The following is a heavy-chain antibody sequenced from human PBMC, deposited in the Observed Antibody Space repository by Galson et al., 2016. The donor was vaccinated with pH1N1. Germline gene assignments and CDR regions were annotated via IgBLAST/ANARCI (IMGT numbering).Heavy chain of an antibody. Sequence: SVKVSCKASGGTFSSYGINWVRQAPGQGLEWMGGIIPIFGTAKYAQNFQGRITITADESTTTAYMELSSLRSEDTAVYFCAREDYYATDLSDWYFDLWGRGTLLTVSS. CDR3: AREDYYATDLSDWYFDL. CDR2: IIPIFGTA. V-gene: IGHV1-69*13. J-gene: IGHJ2*01. CDR1: GGTFSSYG. D-gene: IGHD3-10*01.